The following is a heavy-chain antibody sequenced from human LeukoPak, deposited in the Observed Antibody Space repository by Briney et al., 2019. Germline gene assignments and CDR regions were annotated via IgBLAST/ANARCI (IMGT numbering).Heavy chain of an antibody. D-gene: IGHD6-19*01. CDR2: ISAYNGNT. CDR1: GYTLTSYG. CDR3: ARDPGGSGWYLYCFDY. J-gene: IGHJ4*02. V-gene: IGHV1-18*01. Sequence: ASVKVSCKASGYTLTSYGISWVRQALGQGLEWMGWISAYNGNTNYAQKLQGRVTMTTDTSTGTAYMELRSLRSDDTAVYYCARDPGGSGWYLYCFDYWGQGTLVTVSS.